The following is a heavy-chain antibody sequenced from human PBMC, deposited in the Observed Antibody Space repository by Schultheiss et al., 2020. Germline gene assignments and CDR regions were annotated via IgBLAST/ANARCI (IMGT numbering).Heavy chain of an antibody. CDR3: ARDRVDSAFDI. CDR1: GFTFSSYG. CDR2: ISYDGSNR. D-gene: IGHD3-22*01. V-gene: IGHV3-30*03. J-gene: IGHJ3*02. Sequence: GGSLRLSCAASGFTFSSYGMHWVRQAPGKGLEWVAVISYDGSNRYYAESVKGRFTISRDNSKNTLYLQMNSLRAEDTAVYYCARDRVDSAFDIWGQGTMVTVSS.